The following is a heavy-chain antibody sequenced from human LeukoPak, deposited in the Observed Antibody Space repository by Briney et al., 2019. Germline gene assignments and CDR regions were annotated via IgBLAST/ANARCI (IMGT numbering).Heavy chain of an antibody. V-gene: IGHV1-18*01. J-gene: IGHJ4*02. CDR3: AREGGVLDY. CDR2: ISAYNGNT. D-gene: IGHD3-10*01. CDR1: GYTFTSYG. Sequence: ASVTVSFKASGYTFTSYGISWVGQAPGQGREGMGWISAYNGNTNYTQKLQGRVTMTTDTSTSTAYMELRSLSSDDTAVYYCAREGGVLDYWGQGTLVTVSS.